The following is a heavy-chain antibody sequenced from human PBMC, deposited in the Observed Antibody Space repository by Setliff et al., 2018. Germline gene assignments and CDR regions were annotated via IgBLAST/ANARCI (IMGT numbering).Heavy chain of an antibody. D-gene: IGHD2-15*01. CDR1: GSSITSSNW. CDR3: ARENGYCSGGACYFMFDY. CDR2: IFHSGST. Sequence: LSLTCGVSGSSITSSNWWSWVRQAPGKGLEWVGQIFHSGSTHFNPSLRSRVTMSVDTSKNQFSLRLSSVTGADTAVYYCARENGYCSGGACYFMFDYWGQGILVTVSS. J-gene: IGHJ4*02. V-gene: IGHV4-4*02.